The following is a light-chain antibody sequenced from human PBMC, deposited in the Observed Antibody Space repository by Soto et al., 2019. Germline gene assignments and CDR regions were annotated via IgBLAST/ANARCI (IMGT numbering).Light chain of an antibody. CDR3: QQYGSSLSIT. Sequence: EIVLTQSPGTLSLSPGERVTLSCRASQSVSSSYLAWYQQKPGQAPRLLIYGASSRATDMPDRFSGSGSGTDFTLTISRLEPEDFAVYYCQQYGSSLSITFGQGTRLEIK. CDR1: QSVSSSY. J-gene: IGKJ5*01. CDR2: GAS. V-gene: IGKV3-20*01.